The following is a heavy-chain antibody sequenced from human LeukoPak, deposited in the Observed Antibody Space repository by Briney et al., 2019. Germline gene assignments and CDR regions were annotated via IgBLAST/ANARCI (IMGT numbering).Heavy chain of an antibody. V-gene: IGHV3-33*08. D-gene: IGHD5-12*01. J-gene: IGHJ4*02. CDR3: ARTRGGYSGYDLDY. CDR2: IWYDGSNK. Sequence: GGSLRLSCAASGFTFSSYWMYWVRQAPGKGLEWVAVIWYDGSNKYYADSVKGRFTISRDNSKNTLYLQMNSLRAEDTAVYYCARTRGGYSGYDLDYWGQGTLVTVSS. CDR1: GFTFSSYW.